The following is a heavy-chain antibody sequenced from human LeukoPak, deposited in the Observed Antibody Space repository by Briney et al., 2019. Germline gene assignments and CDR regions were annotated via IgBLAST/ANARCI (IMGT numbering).Heavy chain of an antibody. CDR3: AKDGKTRNWNYFQAKPVY. J-gene: IGHJ4*02. CDR2: ISYDGSNK. V-gene: IGHV3-30*18. Sequence: GGSLRLSCAASGFTFSNYAMHWVRQAPGKGLEWVALISYDGSNKYHADSVKGRFTISKDNSKNTLYLQMNSLRAEDTAIYYCAKDGKTRNWNYFQAKPVYWGQGTLVTVSS. CDR1: GFTFSNYA. D-gene: IGHD1-7*01.